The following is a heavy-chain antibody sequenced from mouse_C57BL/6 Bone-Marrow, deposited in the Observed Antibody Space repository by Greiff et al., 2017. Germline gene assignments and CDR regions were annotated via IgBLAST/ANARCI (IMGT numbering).Heavy chain of an antibody. CDR3: ARLGTTVFDY. D-gene: IGHD2-14*01. Sequence: VQLQQSGPVLVKPGASVKMSCKASGYTFTDYYMNWVKQSHGKSLEWIGVINPYNGGTSYNQKFKGKATLTVAKSSSTAYMELNSLTSEDSAVYYCARLGTTVFDYWGQGTTLTVSA. CDR2: INPYNGGT. CDR1: GYTFTDYY. J-gene: IGHJ2*01. V-gene: IGHV1-19*01.